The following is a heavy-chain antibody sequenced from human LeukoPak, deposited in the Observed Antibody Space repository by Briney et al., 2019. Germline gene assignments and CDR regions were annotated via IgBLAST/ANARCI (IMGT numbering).Heavy chain of an antibody. Sequence: SVKVSCKASGGTFSSYTISWVRQAPGQGLEWMGRIIPILGIANYAQKFQGRVTITADKSTSTAYMELSSLRSEDTAVYYCAREPKDYDFWSGYGYYYMDVWGKGTTVTVSS. V-gene: IGHV1-69*04. CDR1: GGTFSSYT. CDR2: IIPILGIA. CDR3: AREPKDYDFWSGYGYYYMDV. J-gene: IGHJ6*03. D-gene: IGHD3-3*01.